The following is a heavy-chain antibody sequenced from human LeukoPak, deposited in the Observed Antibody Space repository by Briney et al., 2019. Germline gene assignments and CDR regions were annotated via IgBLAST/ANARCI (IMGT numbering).Heavy chain of an antibody. J-gene: IGHJ4*02. D-gene: IGHD2-2*01. V-gene: IGHV1-69*01. CDR2: IIPIFGTA. CDR3: ARGDAIGIVVVPAAYYFDY. CDR1: GGTFSSYA. Sequence: SVKVSCKASGGTFSSYAISWVRQAPGQGLEWMGGIIPIFGTANYAQKFQGRVTITADESTSTAYMELSSLRSEDTAVYYCARGDAIGIVVVPAAYYFDYWGQGTLVTVSS.